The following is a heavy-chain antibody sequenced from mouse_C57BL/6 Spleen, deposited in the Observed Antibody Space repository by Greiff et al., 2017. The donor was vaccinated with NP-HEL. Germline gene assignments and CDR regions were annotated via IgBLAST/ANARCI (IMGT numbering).Heavy chain of an antibody. CDR3: ARRYMITYAMDY. Sequence: QVQLQQSGPELVKPGASVKISCKASGYAFSSSWMNWVKQRPGKGLEWIGRIYPGDGDTNYNGKFKGKATLTADKSSSTAYMQLSSLTSEDSAVYFCARRYMITYAMDYWGQGTSVTVSS. V-gene: IGHV1-82*01. J-gene: IGHJ4*01. CDR1: GYAFSSSW. CDR2: IYPGDGDT. D-gene: IGHD2-4*01.